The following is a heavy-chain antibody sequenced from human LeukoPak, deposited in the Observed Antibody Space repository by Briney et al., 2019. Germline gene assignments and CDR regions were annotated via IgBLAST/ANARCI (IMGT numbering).Heavy chain of an antibody. CDR3: ARGAMAGTAYFDY. CDR2: INPNSGGT. V-gene: IGHV1-2*02. J-gene: IGHJ4*02. Sequence: ASVKVSCKASEYTFTGYYIHWVRQAPGQGLEWMGWINPNSGGTNYAQKFQGRVTMTRDTSISTAYMELSRLRSDDAAVYYCARGAMAGTAYFDYWGQGTLVTVSS. D-gene: IGHD6-19*01. CDR1: EYTFTGYY.